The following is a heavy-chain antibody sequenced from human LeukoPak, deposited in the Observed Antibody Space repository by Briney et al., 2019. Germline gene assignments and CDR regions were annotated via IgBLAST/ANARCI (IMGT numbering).Heavy chain of an antibody. Sequence: PGGSLRLSCVASGFIFSDSYMSWIRQAPGRRLEWVSYISRGSGTVFYTDSVKGRFTVSRDIAENSLYLRMNNLRVEDTAVYFCARESGPGAFDVWGQGTGVIVSS. J-gene: IGHJ3*01. V-gene: IGHV3-11*01. CDR2: ISRGSGTV. D-gene: IGHD1-14*01. CDR1: GFIFSDSY. CDR3: ARESGPGAFDV.